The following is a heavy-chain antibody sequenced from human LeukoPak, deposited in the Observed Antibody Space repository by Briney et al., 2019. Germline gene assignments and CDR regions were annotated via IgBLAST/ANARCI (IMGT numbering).Heavy chain of an antibody. CDR2: ISSSGSTI. V-gene: IGHV3-48*03. D-gene: IGHD3-22*01. J-gene: IGHJ4*02. Sequence: PGGSLRLSCAASGFTFSSYEMNWVRQAPGKGLEWVSYISSSGSTIYYADSVKGRFTISRDNAKNSLYLQMNSLRAEDTAVYYCARVRSYYYDSSGYYYFDYWGQGTLVTVSS. CDR1: GFTFSSYE. CDR3: ARVRSYYYDSSGYYYFDY.